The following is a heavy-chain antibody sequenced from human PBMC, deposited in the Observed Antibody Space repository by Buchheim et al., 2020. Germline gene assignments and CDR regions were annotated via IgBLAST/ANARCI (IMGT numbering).Heavy chain of an antibody. Sequence: EVQLLESGGGLVQPGGSLRLSCAASGFTFSSYAMSWVRQAPGKGLDWVSATSGSGGSTYYADSVKGRLSISRHTSKNTPYLQMNSLRAEATAVYYCASQPRYYYGTGSDYEHYGYFDLWGRGTL. CDR1: GFTFSSYA. CDR3: ASQPRYYYGTGSDYEHYGYFDL. V-gene: IGHV3-23*01. D-gene: IGHD3-10*01. CDR2: TSGSGGST. J-gene: IGHJ2*01.